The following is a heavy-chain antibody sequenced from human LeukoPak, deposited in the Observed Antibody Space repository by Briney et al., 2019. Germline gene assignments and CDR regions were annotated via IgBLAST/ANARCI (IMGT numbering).Heavy chain of an antibody. D-gene: IGHD1-26*01. V-gene: IGHV1-69*13. CDR1: GYTFTNFG. CDR2: IIPIFGTA. CDR3: ARVTGYSGSYYCDY. J-gene: IGHJ4*02. Sequence: ASVKVSCKASGYTFTNFGISWVRQAPGQGLEWMGGIIPIFGTANYAQKFQGRVTITADESTSTAYMELSSLRSEDTAVYYCARVTGYSGSYYCDYWGQGTLVTVSS.